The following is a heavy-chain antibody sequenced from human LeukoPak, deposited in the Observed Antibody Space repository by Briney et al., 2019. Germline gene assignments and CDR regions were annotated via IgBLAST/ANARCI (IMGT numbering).Heavy chain of an antibody. J-gene: IGHJ5*02. CDR1: GGSFSGYY. V-gene: IGHV4-34*01. D-gene: IGHD3-10*01. CDR2: INHSGST. Sequence: SETLSLTCAVYGGSFSGYYWSWIRQPPGKGLEWIGEINHSGSTNYNPSLKSRVTISVDTSKNQFSLKLSSVTAADTAVYYCARRARLGPNWFDPWGQGTLVTVSS. CDR3: ARRARLGPNWFDP.